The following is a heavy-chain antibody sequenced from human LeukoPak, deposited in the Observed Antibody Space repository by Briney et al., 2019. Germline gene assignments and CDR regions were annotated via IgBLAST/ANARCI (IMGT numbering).Heavy chain of an antibody. CDR1: GFTFSNYW. Sequence: SGGSLRLSRAVSGFTFSNYWMSWVRQAPGKGLEWVANIKQDGSEKYYADSVKGRFTTSRDNTKNSLYLQMNSLRAEGTAVYYCARLPRLVRRGDFDWGQGTLVTVSS. J-gene: IGHJ4*02. V-gene: IGHV3-7*01. CDR2: IKQDGSEK. D-gene: IGHD2-2*01. CDR3: ARLPRLVRRGDFD.